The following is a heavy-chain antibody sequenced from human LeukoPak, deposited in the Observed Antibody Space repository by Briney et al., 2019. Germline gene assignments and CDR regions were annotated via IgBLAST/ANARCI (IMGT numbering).Heavy chain of an antibody. V-gene: IGHV3-21*01. CDR2: ISSSSSYI. CDR1: GFTFSSYS. Sequence: PGGSLRLSCAASGFTFSSYSMNWVRQAPGKGLEWVSSISSSSSYIYYADSVKGRFTISRDSAKNSLYLQMNSLRAEDTAVYYCASSLGYCSGGSCSNWFDPWGQGTLVTVSS. D-gene: IGHD2-15*01. CDR3: ASSLGYCSGGSCSNWFDP. J-gene: IGHJ5*02.